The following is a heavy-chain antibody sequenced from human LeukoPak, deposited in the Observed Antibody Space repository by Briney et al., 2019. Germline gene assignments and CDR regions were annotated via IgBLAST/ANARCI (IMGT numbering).Heavy chain of an antibody. J-gene: IGHJ4*02. D-gene: IGHD3-16*01. CDR3: ARRNYGGAAFDY. V-gene: IGHV4-39*01. CDR2: IYYSGST. CDR1: VGSLSGSSYY. Sequence: SETPSLTPILPVGSLSGSSYYSGWVRLPPGEWLEWIGSIYYSGSTYNNPSLKSRVTISADTSKNQFSLKLSSVTAANTAVYYCARRNYGGAAFDYWGQGTLVTVSS.